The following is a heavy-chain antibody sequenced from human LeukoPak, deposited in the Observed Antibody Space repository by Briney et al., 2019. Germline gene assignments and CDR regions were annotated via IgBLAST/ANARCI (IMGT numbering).Heavy chain of an antibody. CDR3: AREPDYDILTGYSY. CDR1: GFTFSSYE. Sequence: GGSLRLSCAASGFTFSSYEMNWVRQAPGKGLEWVSYISSSGSTIYYADSVKGRFTISRDNAKNSLYLQMNSLRAEDTAVYYCAREPDYDILTGYSYWGQGTLVTASS. D-gene: IGHD3-9*01. CDR2: ISSSGSTI. J-gene: IGHJ4*02. V-gene: IGHV3-48*03.